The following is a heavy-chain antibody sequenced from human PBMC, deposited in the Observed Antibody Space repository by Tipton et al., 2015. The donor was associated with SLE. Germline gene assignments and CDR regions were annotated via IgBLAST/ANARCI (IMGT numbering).Heavy chain of an antibody. CDR3: AGGTGAYFDH. V-gene: IGHV3-30*19. CDR1: GFTYSGYA. J-gene: IGHJ4*02. CDR2: IRADGSNK. D-gene: IGHD3-16*01. Sequence: RSLRLSCAASGFTYSGYAMHWVRQAPGKGLEWVAFIRADGSNKDFADSVKGRFTISRDNSKNTLYLHMNRLRVEDTAVYYCAGGTGAYFDHWGQGTLVTVSS.